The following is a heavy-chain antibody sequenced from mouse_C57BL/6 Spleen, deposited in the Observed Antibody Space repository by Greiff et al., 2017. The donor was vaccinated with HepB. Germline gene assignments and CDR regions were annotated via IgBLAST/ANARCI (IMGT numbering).Heavy chain of an antibody. D-gene: IGHD1-1*01. CDR2: ILPGSGST. Sequence: VQLQQSGAELMKPGASVKLSCKATGYTFTGYWIEWVKQRPGHGLEWIGEILPGSGSTNYNEKFKGKATFTADTSSNTAYMQLSSLTTEDSAIYYGARLVFATTVVEPFDYWGQGTTLTVSS. CDR1: GYTFTGYW. J-gene: IGHJ2*01. CDR3: ARLVFATTVVEPFDY. V-gene: IGHV1-9*01.